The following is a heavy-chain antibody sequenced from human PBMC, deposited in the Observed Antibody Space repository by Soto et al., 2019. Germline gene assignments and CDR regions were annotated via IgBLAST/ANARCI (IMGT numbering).Heavy chain of an antibody. CDR1: GGSISSYY. V-gene: IGHV4-59*08. D-gene: IGHD4-17*01. J-gene: IGHJ6*03. Sequence: SETLSLTCTVSGGSISSYYWSWIRQPPGKGLEWIGYIYYSGSTNYNPSLKSRVTISVDTSKNQFSLKLSSVTAADTAVYYCARLVSSTVTTWGVDYYYYMDVWGKGTTVTVSS. CDR2: IYYSGST. CDR3: ARLVSSTVTTWGVDYYYYMDV.